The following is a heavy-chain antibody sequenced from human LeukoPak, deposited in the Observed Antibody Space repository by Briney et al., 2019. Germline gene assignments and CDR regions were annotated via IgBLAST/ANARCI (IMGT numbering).Heavy chain of an antibody. D-gene: IGHD3-10*01. J-gene: IGHJ3*02. CDR1: GFTFDDYT. V-gene: IGHV3-43*01. Sequence: PGGSLRLSCVASGFTFDDYTMHWARQAPGKGLEWVSLISWDGTTTYYADSVKGRFTIARDNSKNSLYLQMNSLRAEDMALYYCAKGVGDPSPVGGAFDIWGQGTMVTVSS. CDR3: AKGVGDPSPVGGAFDI. CDR2: ISWDGTTT.